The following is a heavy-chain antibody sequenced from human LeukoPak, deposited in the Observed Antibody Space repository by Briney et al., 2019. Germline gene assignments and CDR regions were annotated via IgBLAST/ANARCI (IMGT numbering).Heavy chain of an antibody. J-gene: IGHJ6*03. Sequence: PSETLSLTCTVSGGSISGYYWSWIRQPPGKGLEWIGYIFYSEYTSAYTNYNPSLKSRVTISVDTSKNQFSLKLSSVTAADTAVYYCARVNGKTWSGGEYYYYYMDVWGKGTTVTVSS. V-gene: IGHV4-4*08. CDR3: ARVNGKTWSGGEYYYYYMDV. CDR1: GGSISGYY. D-gene: IGHD3-3*01. CDR2: IFYSEYTSAYT.